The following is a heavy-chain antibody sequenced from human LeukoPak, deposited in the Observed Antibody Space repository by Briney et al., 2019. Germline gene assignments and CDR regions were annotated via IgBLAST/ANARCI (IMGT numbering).Heavy chain of an antibody. CDR1: GGTFSNYA. J-gene: IGHJ1*01. CDR2: IIPIFGTA. V-gene: IGHV1-69*13. CDR3: ARILSSSWYEYFHH. D-gene: IGHD6-19*01. Sequence: SVKVSCKASGGTFSNYAISWVRQAPGQGLEWMGAIIPIFGTANYAQKFQGRVTITADDSTSTAYTELSSLRSEDTAVYYCARILSSSWYEYFHHWGQGTLVTVSS.